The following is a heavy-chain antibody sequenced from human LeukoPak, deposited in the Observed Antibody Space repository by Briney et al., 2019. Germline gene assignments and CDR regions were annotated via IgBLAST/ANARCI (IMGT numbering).Heavy chain of an antibody. CDR1: GFTFSGSA. J-gene: IGHJ4*02. D-gene: IGHD3-22*01. Sequence: PGGSLRLPCAASGFTFSGSAMHWVRQASGKGLEWVGRIRSKANSYATAYAASVKGRFTISRDDSKNTAYLQMNSLKTEDTAVYYCTRRDYYDSSGYYDYWGQGTLVTVSS. V-gene: IGHV3-73*01. CDR2: IRSKANSYAT. CDR3: TRRDYYDSSGYYDY.